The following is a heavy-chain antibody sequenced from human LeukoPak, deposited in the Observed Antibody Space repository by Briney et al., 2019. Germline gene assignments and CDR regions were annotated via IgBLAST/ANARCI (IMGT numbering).Heavy chain of an antibody. V-gene: IGHV1-2*02. CDR1: GYTFTGYY. Sequence: ASVKVSCKASGYTFTGYYMHWVRQAPGQGLEWMGWINPNSGGTNYAQKFQGRVTMTRDTSISTAYMELSRLRSDDTAVYYCARTEKVVPAANWFDPWGQGTLVTVSS. CDR2: INPNSGGT. J-gene: IGHJ5*02. D-gene: IGHD2-2*01. CDR3: ARTEKVVPAANWFDP.